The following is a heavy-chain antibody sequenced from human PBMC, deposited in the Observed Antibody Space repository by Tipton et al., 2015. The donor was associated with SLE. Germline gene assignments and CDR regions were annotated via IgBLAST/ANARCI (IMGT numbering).Heavy chain of an antibody. J-gene: IGHJ4*02. CDR3: ARLVTLSRIDF. V-gene: IGHV4-4*02. Sequence: TLSLTCAVSGGSIRSSNWWSWVRQPPGKGLEWIGEIHHSGSTNSNPSLKSRVTISVDKSKNQFSLKLSSVTVADTAVYYCARLVTLSRIDFWGQGTLVTVSS. CDR1: GGSIRSSNW. CDR2: IHHSGST. D-gene: IGHD2-21*02.